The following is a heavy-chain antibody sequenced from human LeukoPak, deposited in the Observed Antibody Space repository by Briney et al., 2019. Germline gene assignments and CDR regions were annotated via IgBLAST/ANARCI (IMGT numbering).Heavy chain of an antibody. CDR1: GGSISSGGYY. J-gene: IGHJ6*02. Sequence: SETLSLTCTVSGGSISSGGYYWSWIRQHPGKGLEWIGYIYYSGSTYYNPSLKSRVTISVDTSKNQFSPKLSSVTAADTAVYYCARGEGSYYKEQRNPYYYYGMDVWGQGTTVTVSS. CDR3: ARGEGSYYKEQRNPYYYYGMDV. V-gene: IGHV4-31*03. D-gene: IGHD3-10*01. CDR2: IYYSGST.